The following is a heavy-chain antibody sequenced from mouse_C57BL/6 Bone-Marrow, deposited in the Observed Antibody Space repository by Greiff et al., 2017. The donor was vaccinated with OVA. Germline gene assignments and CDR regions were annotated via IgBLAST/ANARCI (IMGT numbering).Heavy chain of an antibody. CDR1: GYTFTSYW. Sequence: QVQLQQPGAELVMPGASVKLSCKASGYTFTSYWMHWVKQRPGQGLEWIGEIDPSDSYTNYNQKFKGKSTLTLDKSSSTAYMQLSSLTSEDSAVYYCARTYDDWFAYWGQGTLVTVSA. CDR3: ARTYDDWFAY. V-gene: IGHV1-69*01. J-gene: IGHJ3*01. D-gene: IGHD2-12*01. CDR2: IDPSDSYT.